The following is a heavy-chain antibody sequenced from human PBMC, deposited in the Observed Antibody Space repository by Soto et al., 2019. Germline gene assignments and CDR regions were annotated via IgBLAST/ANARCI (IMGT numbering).Heavy chain of an antibody. CDR3: ARQLERRVGAASH. J-gene: IGHJ4*02. CDR1: GFFFTDYF. CDR2: ISPSGDVT. Sequence: QVQLAESGGGLVKSGGSLTLSGSTSGFFFTDYFMSWIRQAPGKGREWVSYISPSGDVTHYADSVKGRFTISRDNTKNSLFLQMSSLRDDDTAVYYCARQLERRVGAASHWGQGTRVSVSS. V-gene: IGHV3-11*01. D-gene: IGHD1-26*01.